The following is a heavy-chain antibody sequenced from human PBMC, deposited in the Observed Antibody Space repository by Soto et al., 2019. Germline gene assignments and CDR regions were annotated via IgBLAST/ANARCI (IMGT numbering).Heavy chain of an antibody. D-gene: IGHD2-21*02. Sequence: PGGSLRLSCAASGFTFSDYSMHWVRQAPGKGLEWVSSIGRRSDIYYADSVKGRFTISRDNAKNSVSLQMNSLRDEDTAVYYCAREETAWPLAYGLDVWGQGTTVTVSS. CDR3: AREETAWPLAYGLDV. V-gene: IGHV3-21*01. CDR1: GFTFSDYS. J-gene: IGHJ6*02. CDR2: IGRRSDI.